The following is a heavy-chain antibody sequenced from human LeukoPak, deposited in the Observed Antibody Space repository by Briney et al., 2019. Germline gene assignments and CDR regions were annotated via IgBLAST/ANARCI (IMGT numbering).Heavy chain of an antibody. Sequence: GGSLRLSCAASGFTFSSYSMNWVRQAPGKGLEWVSSISSSSYIYYADSVKGRFTISRDNAKNSLYLQMNSLRAEDTAVYYCARGGIYYYGSGSYYTPPRPDYYYGMDVWGQGTTVTVSS. J-gene: IGHJ6*02. V-gene: IGHV3-21*01. CDR3: ARGGIYYYGSGSYYTPPRPDYYYGMDV. CDR1: GFTFSSYS. D-gene: IGHD3-10*01. CDR2: ISSSSYI.